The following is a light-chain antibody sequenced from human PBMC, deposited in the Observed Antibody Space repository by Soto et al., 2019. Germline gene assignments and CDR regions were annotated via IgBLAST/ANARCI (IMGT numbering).Light chain of an antibody. J-gene: IGKJ5*01. CDR3: QQSYSTPIT. V-gene: IGKV1-39*01. CDR1: QDIRNN. CDR2: AAS. Sequence: DVQMTQSPSTLSASLGDRVTITCRSSQDIRNNLGWYQQKPGKAPKLLIYAASSLQSGVPSRFSGSGSGTDFTLTISSLQPEDFATYYCQQSYSTPITFGQGTRLEIK.